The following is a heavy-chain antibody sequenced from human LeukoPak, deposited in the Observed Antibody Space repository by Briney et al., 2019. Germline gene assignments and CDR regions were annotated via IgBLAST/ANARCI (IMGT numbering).Heavy chain of an antibody. CDR3: ARVAVYYDILTGYYNTVGFDY. V-gene: IGHV4-59*01. J-gene: IGHJ4*02. D-gene: IGHD3-9*01. Sequence: SETLSLTCTVSGGSISSYYWSWIRQPPGKGLEWIGYIYYSGSTNYNPSLKSRATISVDTSKDQFSLKLSSVTAADTAVYYCARVAVYYDILTGYYNTVGFDYWGQGTLVTVSS. CDR1: GGSISSYY. CDR2: IYYSGST.